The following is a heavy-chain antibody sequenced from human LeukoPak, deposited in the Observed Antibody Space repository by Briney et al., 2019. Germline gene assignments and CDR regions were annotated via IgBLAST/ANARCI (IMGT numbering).Heavy chain of an antibody. D-gene: IGHD1-26*01. V-gene: IGHV3-21*01. CDR3: AREAGEWEPTFDY. CDR1: GFSFSQYS. J-gene: IGHJ4*02. Sequence: GGSLRLSCVASGFSFSQYSMNWVRQAPGEGLEWLSSISTSSSYIYYGDSVRGRFTISRDNAKNSLYLQMNSLRAEDTAVYYCAREAGEWEPTFDYWGQGTLVTVSS. CDR2: ISTSSSYI.